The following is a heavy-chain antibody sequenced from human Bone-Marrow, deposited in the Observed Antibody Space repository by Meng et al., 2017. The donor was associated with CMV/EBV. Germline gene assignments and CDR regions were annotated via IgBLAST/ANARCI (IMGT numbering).Heavy chain of an antibody. CDR1: GGSFSGYY. Sequence: GSLRLACAVYGGSFSGYYWSWIRQPPGKGLEWIGEINHSGSTNYNPSLKSRVTISVETPKNQFSLKLSSVTAADTAVYYGWRSGGPLEGDYWGQGTLVTVSS. J-gene: IGHJ4*02. D-gene: IGHD3-3*01. V-gene: IGHV4-34*01. CDR3: WRSGGPLEGDY. CDR2: INHSGST.